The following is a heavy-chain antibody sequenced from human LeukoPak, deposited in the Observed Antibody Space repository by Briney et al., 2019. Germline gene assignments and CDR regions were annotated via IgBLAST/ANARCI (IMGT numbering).Heavy chain of an antibody. CDR2: TRTKAKDYTT. J-gene: IGHJ6*02. V-gene: IGHV3-72*01. CDR1: GFTFSDHY. CDR3: ARGPTVTFNYHYGMDV. D-gene: IGHD4-17*01. Sequence: PGGSLILSCATSGFTFSDHYMDWVRQAPGKGLEWVARTRTKAKDYTTEYAASVKGRFTVSRDESMHSLYLQMNSLKTEDTAVYYCARGPTVTFNYHYGMDVWGQGTTVTVSS.